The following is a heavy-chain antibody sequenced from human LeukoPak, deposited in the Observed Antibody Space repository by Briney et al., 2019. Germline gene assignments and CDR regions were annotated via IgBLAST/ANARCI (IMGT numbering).Heavy chain of an antibody. Sequence: GASVKVSCEASGGTFSSYAISWVRQAPGQGLEWMGRIIPIFGTANYAQKFQGRVTITTDESTSTAYMELSSLRSEDTAVYYCASSPRTMVRGAAFDIWGQGTMVTVSS. CDR2: IIPIFGTA. D-gene: IGHD3-10*01. V-gene: IGHV1-69*05. J-gene: IGHJ3*02. CDR3: ASSPRTMVRGAAFDI. CDR1: GGTFSSYA.